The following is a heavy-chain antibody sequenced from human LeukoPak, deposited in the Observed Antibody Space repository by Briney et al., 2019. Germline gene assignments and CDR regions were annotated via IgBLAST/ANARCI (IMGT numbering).Heavy chain of an antibody. D-gene: IGHD2-2*02. CDR1: GGTFSSYA. J-gene: IGHJ4*02. CDR3: ARGLPPLGRYCSSTSCYTFGY. V-gene: IGHV1-69*04. CDR2: IIPILGIA. Sequence: GSSVKASCKASGGTFSSYAISWVRQAPGQGLEWMGRIIPILGIANYAQKFQGRVTITADKSTSTAYMELSRLRSDDTAVYYCARGLPPLGRYCSSTSCYTFGYWGQGTLVTVSS.